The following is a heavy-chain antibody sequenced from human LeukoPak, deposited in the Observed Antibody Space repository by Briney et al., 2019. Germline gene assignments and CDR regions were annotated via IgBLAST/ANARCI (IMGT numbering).Heavy chain of an antibody. D-gene: IGHD6-13*01. CDR1: GYTFTSYG. Sequence: ASVKVSCKASGYTFTSYGISWVRQAPGQGLEWMGWISAYNGNTDYAQKAQGRVTMTTDTSTSTAYMELRSLRYDDTAVYYCGRDAYSSSYYVYWGQGTLVTVSS. V-gene: IGHV1-18*01. CDR2: ISAYNGNT. J-gene: IGHJ4*02. CDR3: GRDAYSSSYYVY.